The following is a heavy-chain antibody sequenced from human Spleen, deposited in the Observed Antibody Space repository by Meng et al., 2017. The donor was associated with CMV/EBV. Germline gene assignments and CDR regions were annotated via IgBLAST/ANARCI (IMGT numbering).Heavy chain of an antibody. V-gene: IGHV3-9*01. CDR1: GFTFDDYA. D-gene: IGHD3-9*01. Sequence: SLKISCTASGFTFDDYAMHWVRQAPGKGLEWVSCISWNSDTIGYADSVKGRFTVSRDNAKNSLFLQMNSLRPEDTALYYCARDERAFDILTGYYNYWGRGTLVTVSS. CDR2: ISWNSDTI. CDR3: ARDERAFDILTGYYNY. J-gene: IGHJ4*02.